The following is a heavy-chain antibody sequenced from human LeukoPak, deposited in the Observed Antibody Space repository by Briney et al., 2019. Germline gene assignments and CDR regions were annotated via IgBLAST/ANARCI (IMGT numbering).Heavy chain of an antibody. CDR2: INPNSGGT. V-gene: IGHV1-2*02. D-gene: IGHD2-2*01. J-gene: IGHJ5*02. Sequence: ASVKISCKASGYTFTGYYMHWVRQAPGQGLEWMGWINPNSGGTNYAQKFQGRVTMTRDTSISTAYMELSRLRSDDTAVYYCARDAVVPAAITPNWFDPWGQGTLVTVSS. CDR1: GYTFTGYY. CDR3: ARDAVVPAAITPNWFDP.